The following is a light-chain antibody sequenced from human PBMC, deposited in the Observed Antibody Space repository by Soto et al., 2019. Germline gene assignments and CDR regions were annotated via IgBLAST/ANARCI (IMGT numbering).Light chain of an antibody. J-gene: IGKJ1*01. CDR1: QSLGIW. V-gene: IGKV1-5*01. CDR3: QEYNSYSGT. Sequence: DSQMTGAPSTLSASVGDRVTITCRASQSLGIWLAWHQQKPGKAPKLLIYDASTLKSGVPSRFSGSGSGTKFTLTISSLQPDDFATYYCQEYNSYSGTFGQGTKVDIK. CDR2: DAS.